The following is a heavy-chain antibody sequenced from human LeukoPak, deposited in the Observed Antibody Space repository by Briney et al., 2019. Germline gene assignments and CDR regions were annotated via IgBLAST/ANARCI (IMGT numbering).Heavy chain of an antibody. CDR2: IYQSGST. J-gene: IGHJ4*02. D-gene: IGHD4-17*01. V-gene: IGHV4-59*01. CDR3: TRRTTVTTLDY. CDR1: TDSINTYY. Sequence: SETLSLTCSVSTDSINTYYWTWIRQSPGKGLEWVGHIYQSGSTYYNASFKSRVTVSIDMSKKEFSLKLTSVTAADTAVYYCTRRTTVTTLDYWGQGTLVTVSS.